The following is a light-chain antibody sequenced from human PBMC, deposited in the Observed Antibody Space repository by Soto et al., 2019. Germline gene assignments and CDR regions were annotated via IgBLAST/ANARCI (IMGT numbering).Light chain of an antibody. CDR2: DAS. J-gene: IGKJ1*01. CDR3: QHYNSYSEA. CDR1: QGLNRN. V-gene: IGKV3D-15*01. Sequence: TVLTLSPATLSVSPEETATLSCTTSQGLNRNLAWYQQKPGQAPRLLIYDASNRATGVPARFSGSGSGTEFTLTISSLQPDDFATYYCQHYNSYSEAFGQGTKV.